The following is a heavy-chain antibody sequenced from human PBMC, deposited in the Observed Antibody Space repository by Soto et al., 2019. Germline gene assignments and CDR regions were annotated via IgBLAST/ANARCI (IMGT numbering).Heavy chain of an antibody. J-gene: IGHJ4*02. CDR2: IRSKANSYAT. CDR1: GFTFSGSA. D-gene: IGHD3-22*01. Sequence: EVQLVESGGGLVQPGGSLKLSCAASGFTFSGSAMHWVRQASGKGLEWVGRIRSKANSYATAYAASVKGRFTISRDDSKNTAYLQTNSLKTEDTAVYYCTPSPGITMIVVWGQGTLVTVSS. V-gene: IGHV3-73*01. CDR3: TPSPGITMIVV.